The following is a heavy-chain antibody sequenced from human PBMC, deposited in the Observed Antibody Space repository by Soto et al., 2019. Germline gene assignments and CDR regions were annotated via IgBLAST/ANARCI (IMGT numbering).Heavy chain of an antibody. V-gene: IGHV3-9*01. J-gene: IGHJ6*02. Sequence: EVQLVESGGGLVQPGRSLRLSCAASGFTFDDYAMHWVRQAPGKGLEWVSGISWHSGSIGYADSVRGRFTISRDNAKNSLYLQMNSLRAEDTALYYCAKDRIAAARFCSGMDVWGQGTTITVSS. CDR3: AKDRIAAARFCSGMDV. CDR2: ISWHSGSI. CDR1: GFTFDDYA. D-gene: IGHD6-13*01.